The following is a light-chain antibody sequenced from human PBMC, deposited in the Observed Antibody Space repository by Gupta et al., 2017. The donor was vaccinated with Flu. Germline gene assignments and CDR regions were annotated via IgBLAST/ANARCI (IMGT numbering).Light chain of an antibody. CDR2: RAA. CDR1: QVANNR. J-gene: IGKJ4*01. V-gene: IGKV1-12*01. Sequence: PSSVSAPVGDSVTITCRASQVANNRVACHQQKSVMVPKLLIFRAATLLTGAQSRCSGRGFETAFTLTIRRLQPEDSATYYCHQRNRSPLTFGGGTKVEIK. CDR3: HQRNRSPLT.